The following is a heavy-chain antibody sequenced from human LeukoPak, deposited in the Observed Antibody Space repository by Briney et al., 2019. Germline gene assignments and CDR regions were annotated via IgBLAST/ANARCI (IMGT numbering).Heavy chain of an antibody. CDR1: VLTFSSYG. D-gene: IGHD3-10*01. Sequence: SGRSLRLSCAACVLTFSSYGMHWVRQAPGKGLEWVSVIYSGGSTYYADSVKGRFTISRDNSKNTLYLQMNSLRAEDTAVYYCASGYWGQGTLVTVSS. CDR3: ASGY. V-gene: IGHV3-NL1*01. J-gene: IGHJ4*02. CDR2: IYSGGST.